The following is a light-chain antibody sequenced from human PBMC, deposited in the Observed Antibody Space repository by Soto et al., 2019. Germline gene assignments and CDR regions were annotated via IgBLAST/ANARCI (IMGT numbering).Light chain of an antibody. CDR3: QQHDNWPRT. CDR1: QSVSNN. V-gene: IGKV3-15*01. CDR2: GAS. Sequence: EIVMTQSPATLSVSPGEGATLSCRASQSVSNNLAWYQQKPGQAPRLLIHGASTRATGIPARFSGSGSGTEFTLSISSLQSEDFAVYYCQQHDNWPRTFGQGTKVDIK. J-gene: IGKJ1*01.